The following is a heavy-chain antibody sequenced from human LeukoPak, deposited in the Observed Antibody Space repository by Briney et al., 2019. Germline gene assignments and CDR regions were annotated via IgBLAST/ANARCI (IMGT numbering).Heavy chain of an antibody. D-gene: IGHD6-19*01. CDR3: AREDSSGWYSNWFDP. CDR2: INPNSGGT. Sequence: ASVKVSCKASGHTFTGYYMHWVRQAPGQGLEWMGRINPNSGGTNYAQKFQGRVTMTRDTSISTAYMELSRLRSDDTAVYYCAREDSSGWYSNWFDPWGQGTLVTVS. V-gene: IGHV1-2*06. J-gene: IGHJ5*02. CDR1: GHTFTGYY.